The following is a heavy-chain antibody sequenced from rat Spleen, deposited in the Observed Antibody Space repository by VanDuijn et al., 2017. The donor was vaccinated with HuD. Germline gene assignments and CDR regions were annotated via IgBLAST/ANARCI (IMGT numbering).Heavy chain of an antibody. J-gene: IGHJ2*01. V-gene: IGHV2-13*01. Sequence: QVQLKESGPGLVQPSQTLSLTCTVSGFSLSNYAVNWVRQPPGKGLEWMGGIWGDGSTVYNSALKSRLSINRDTSKSQVYLKMSSLQTDDTGTYYCTIHPRYWGQGVMVTVSS. CDR2: IWGDGST. CDR3: TIHPRY. CDR1: GFSLSNYA. D-gene: IGHD3-1*01.